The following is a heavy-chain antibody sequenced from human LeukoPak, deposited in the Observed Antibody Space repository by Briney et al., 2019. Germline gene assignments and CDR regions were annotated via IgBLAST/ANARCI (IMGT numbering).Heavy chain of an antibody. J-gene: IGHJ6*02. CDR1: GFIFSDYY. V-gene: IGHV3-11*05. D-gene: IGHD2-15*01. CDR2: ISSGSSCT. Sequence: GGSLRLSCAASGFIFSDYYMSWIRQAPGKGLEWISYISSGSSCTKYADSVNGRFTISRDNAKNSLYLQVNSLRAEDTAVYYCARVQARYCSGGRCYGHNYGMDVWGPGTTVTVSS. CDR3: ARVQARYCSGGRCYGHNYGMDV.